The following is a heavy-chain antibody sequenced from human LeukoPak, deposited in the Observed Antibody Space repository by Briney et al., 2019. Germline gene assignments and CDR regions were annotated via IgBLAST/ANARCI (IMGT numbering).Heavy chain of an antibody. J-gene: IGHJ4*02. CDR1: GFTFSSYA. CDR2: ISGSGGTT. CDR3: AKRGIVIRGILVIGYHQEAYHYDY. D-gene: IGHD3-10*01. V-gene: IGHV3-23*01. Sequence: GGSLRLSCAASGFTFSSYAMSWVRQAPGKGLEWVSAISGSGGTTYYADSVKGRFTISRDNSNNTLYLQMTSLRAEDTAVYFCAKRGIVIRGILVIGYHQEAYHYDYWGQGALVTASS.